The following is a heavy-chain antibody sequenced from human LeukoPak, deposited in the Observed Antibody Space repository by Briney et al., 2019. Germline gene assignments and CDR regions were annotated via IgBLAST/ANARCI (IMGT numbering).Heavy chain of an antibody. CDR2: INSDGSST. CDR3: AKRSRIYVADPFDY. Sequence: GGSLRLSCAASGFTFSSYWMHWVRQAPGKGLVWVSRINSDGSSTSYADSVKGRFTISRDNSKNTLYLQMNSLRAEDTAVYYCAKRSRIYVADPFDYWGQGTLVTVSS. J-gene: IGHJ4*02. V-gene: IGHV3-74*01. D-gene: IGHD2/OR15-2a*01. CDR1: GFTFSSYW.